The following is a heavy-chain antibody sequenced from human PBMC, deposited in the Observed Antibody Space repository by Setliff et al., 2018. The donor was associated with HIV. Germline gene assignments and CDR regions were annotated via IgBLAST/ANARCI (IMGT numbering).Heavy chain of an antibody. V-gene: IGHV4-59*08. Sequence: SETLSLTCSVSGGYLNGYFWTWIRQAPGKGLEWIGRVYYDGSPHYNQHLQSRVSMSEDTSKNQVSLKLRSVTAADTAMYYCARHHKGYYGSGSYSAWGQGKLVTVSS. CDR2: VYYDGSP. J-gene: IGHJ5*02. D-gene: IGHD3-10*01. CDR1: GGYLNGYF. CDR3: ARHHKGYYGSGSYSA.